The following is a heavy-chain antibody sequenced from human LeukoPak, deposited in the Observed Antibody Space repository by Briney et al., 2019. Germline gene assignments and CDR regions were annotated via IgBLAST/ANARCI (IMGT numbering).Heavy chain of an antibody. Sequence: GGSLRLSCAASGFTFSSYSMNWVRQAPGKGLEWVSSISSSSSYIYYADSVKGRFTISRDNAKNSLYLQMNSLRAEDTAVYYCARDDPSGYSYGYSYWGQGTLVTVSS. CDR1: GFTFSSYS. CDR2: ISSSSSYI. J-gene: IGHJ4*02. CDR3: ARDDPSGYSYGYSY. D-gene: IGHD5-18*01. V-gene: IGHV3-21*01.